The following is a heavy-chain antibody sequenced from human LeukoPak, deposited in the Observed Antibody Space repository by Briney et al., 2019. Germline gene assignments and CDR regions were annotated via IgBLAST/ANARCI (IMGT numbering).Heavy chain of an antibody. J-gene: IGHJ6*04. D-gene: IGHD6-19*01. CDR3: TRDQALSGSGPHFAD. V-gene: IGHV3-30*03. CDR1: GFTFSSYG. CDR2: ISYDGSNK. Sequence: GGSLRLSCAASGFTFSSYGMHWVRQAPGKGLEWVAVISYDGSNKYYADSVKGRFTISRDNAKNTLYLQMSSLTVEDTAVYYCTRDQALSGSGPHFADWGKGTTVTVSS.